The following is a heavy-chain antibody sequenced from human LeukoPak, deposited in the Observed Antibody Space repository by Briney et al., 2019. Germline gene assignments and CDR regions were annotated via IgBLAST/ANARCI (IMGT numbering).Heavy chain of an antibody. CDR1: GFIFSSYA. J-gene: IGHJ4*02. Sequence: GGSLRLSCAASGFIFSSYAMSWVRQAPGKGLEWVSVIYSGGSTYYADSVKGRFTISRDNSKNTLYLQMNSLRAEDTAVYYCASVLTGYYDYFDYWGQGTLVTVSS. CDR3: ASVLTGYYDYFDY. CDR2: IYSGGST. V-gene: IGHV3-53*01. D-gene: IGHD3-9*01.